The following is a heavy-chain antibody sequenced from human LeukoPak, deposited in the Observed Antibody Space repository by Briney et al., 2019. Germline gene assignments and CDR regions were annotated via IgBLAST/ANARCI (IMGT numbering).Heavy chain of an antibody. J-gene: IGHJ4*02. CDR1: GFTFSSYS. D-gene: IGHD1-14*01. V-gene: IGHV3-21*01. Sequence: GGSLRLSCAASGFTFSSYSMNWVRQASGKGLEWVSSISSSSSYIYYADSVKGRFTISRDNAKNSLYLQMNSLRAEDTAVYYCASFSGDEFDYWGQGTLVTVSS. CDR3: ASFSGDEFDY. CDR2: ISSSSSYI.